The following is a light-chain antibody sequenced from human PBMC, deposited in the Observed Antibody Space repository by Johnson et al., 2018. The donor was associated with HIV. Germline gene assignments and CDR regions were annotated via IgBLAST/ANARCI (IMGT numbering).Light chain of an antibody. Sequence: QSVLTQPPSVSAAPGQKVTISCSGSSSNIGNNYVSWYQQLPGTAPKLLIYENNKRPSGIPDRFSGSKSGTSATLGITGLQTGDEADYYCATWDSSLSAGRVCGTGTKVTVL. CDR3: ATWDSSLSAGRV. V-gene: IGLV1-51*02. J-gene: IGLJ1*01. CDR2: ENN. CDR1: SSNIGNNY.